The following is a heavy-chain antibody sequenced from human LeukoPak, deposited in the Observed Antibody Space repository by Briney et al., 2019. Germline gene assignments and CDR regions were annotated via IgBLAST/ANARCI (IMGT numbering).Heavy chain of an antibody. V-gene: IGHV1-46*01. CDR3: ARGYSSSWSHGGIDY. J-gene: IGHJ4*02. D-gene: IGHD6-13*01. CDR2: INPSGGST. Sequence: ASVKVSCKASGYTFTSYYMHWVRQAPGQGLEWMGIINPSGGSTSYAQKFQGRVTMTRDMSTSTVYMELSSLRSEDTAVCYCARGYSSSWSHGGIDYWGQGTLVTVSS. CDR1: GYTFTSYY.